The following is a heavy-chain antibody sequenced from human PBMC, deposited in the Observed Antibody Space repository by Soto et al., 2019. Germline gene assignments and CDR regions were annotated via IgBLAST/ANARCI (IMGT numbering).Heavy chain of an antibody. CDR2: IIPSLGIA. J-gene: IGHJ6*03. CDR3: ARDQLSEPMDV. CDR1: GGTFSSYS. V-gene: IGHV1-69*04. Sequence: QVQLVQSGAEVKKPGSSVKVSCKASGGTFSSYSISWVRQAPGQGLEWMGRIIPSLGIANYAQKFQGRVTITADKSTSTAYMELSSLRSEDTAVYYCARDQLSEPMDVWGKGTTVTVSS.